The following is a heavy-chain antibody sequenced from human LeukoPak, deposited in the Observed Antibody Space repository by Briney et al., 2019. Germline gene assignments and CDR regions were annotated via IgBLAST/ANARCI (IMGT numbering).Heavy chain of an antibody. CDR2: TYYRSKWYN. J-gene: IGHJ5*02. CDR1: GDSVSSNSAA. Sequence: SQTLSLTCAISGDSVSSNSAAWNWIRQSPSRGLEWLGRTYYRSKWYNDYAVSVKSRITINPDTSKNQFSLQLNSVTPEDTAVYYCARDGMVRGVRSAGFDPWGQGTLVTVSS. CDR3: ARDGMVRGVRSAGFDP. D-gene: IGHD3-10*01. V-gene: IGHV6-1*01.